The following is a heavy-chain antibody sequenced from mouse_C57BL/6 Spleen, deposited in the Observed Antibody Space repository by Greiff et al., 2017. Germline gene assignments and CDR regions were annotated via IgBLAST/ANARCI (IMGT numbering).Heavy chain of an antibody. Sequence: VQLQESGPELVKPGASVKISCKASGYAFSSSWMNWVKQRPGKGLEWIGRIYPGDGDTNYNGKFKGKATLTADKSSSTAYMQLSSLTSEDSAVYFCARRGFYYAKGDYAMDYWGQGTSVTVSS. CDR2: IYPGDGDT. V-gene: IGHV1-82*01. CDR3: ARRGFYYAKGDYAMDY. CDR1: GYAFSSSW. D-gene: IGHD2-1*01. J-gene: IGHJ4*01.